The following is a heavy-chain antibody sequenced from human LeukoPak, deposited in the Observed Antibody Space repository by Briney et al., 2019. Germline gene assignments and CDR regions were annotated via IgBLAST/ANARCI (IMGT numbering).Heavy chain of an antibody. CDR3: ARGLGSGNYYVGFDY. CDR1: GGSISSYY. CDR2: ICYSGST. V-gene: IGHV4-59*01. D-gene: IGHD1-26*01. Sequence: SETLSLTCTVSGGSISSYYWSWIRQPPGKGLEWIGYICYSGSTNYNPSLKSRVTISVDTSKNQFSLKLSSVTAADTAVYYCARGLGSGNYYVGFDYWGQGTLVTVSS. J-gene: IGHJ4*02.